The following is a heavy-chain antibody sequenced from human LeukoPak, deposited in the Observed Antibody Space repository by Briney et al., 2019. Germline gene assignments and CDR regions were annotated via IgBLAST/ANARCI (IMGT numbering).Heavy chain of an antibody. J-gene: IGHJ4*02. Sequence: SETLSLTCAVYGGSFSGYYWSWIRQPPGKGLEWIGEINHSGSTNYNPSLKSRVTISVDTSKNQFSLKLSSVTAADTAIYYCAKHYMGSSYNRGLDSWGQGTLVTVSS. CDR2: INHSGST. CDR1: GGSFSGYY. CDR3: AKHYMGSSYNRGLDS. V-gene: IGHV4-34*01. D-gene: IGHD3-10*01.